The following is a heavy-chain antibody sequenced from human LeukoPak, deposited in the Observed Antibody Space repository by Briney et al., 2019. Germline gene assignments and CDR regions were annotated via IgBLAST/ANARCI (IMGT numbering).Heavy chain of an antibody. J-gene: IGHJ2*01. Sequence: PSETLSLTCSVSGGSIISSSHYWSWIRQPPGKGLEWIGYIYYSGSTNYNPSLKSRVTISVDTSKNQFSLKLSSVTAADTAVYYCARHTSRDRGSYWYFDLWGRGTLVTVSS. D-gene: IGHD3-10*01. CDR1: GGSIISSSHY. CDR3: ARHTSRDRGSYWYFDL. V-gene: IGHV4-61*05. CDR2: IYYSGST.